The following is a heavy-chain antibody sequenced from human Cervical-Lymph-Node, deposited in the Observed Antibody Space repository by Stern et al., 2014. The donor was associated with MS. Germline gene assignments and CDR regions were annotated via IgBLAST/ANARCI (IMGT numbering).Heavy chain of an antibody. CDR1: GGSISIGGYY. CDR2: IHYSGST. V-gene: IGHV4-31*03. CDR3: ASSGSPEGGMDV. Sequence: QLQLQQSGPGLVKPSQTLSLTFTVSGGSISIGGYYWSWIRQHPGKGLEWIGYIHYSGSTYYNPSRKSRVTISVDTSKNQFSLKLSSVTAADTAVYYCASSGSPEGGMDVWGQGTTVTVSS. D-gene: IGHD3-22*01. J-gene: IGHJ6*02.